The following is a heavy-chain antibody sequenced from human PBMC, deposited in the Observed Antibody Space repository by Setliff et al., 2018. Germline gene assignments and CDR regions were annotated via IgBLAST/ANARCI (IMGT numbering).Heavy chain of an antibody. CDR3: AREGVDIRSSTDYRYYMDV. V-gene: IGHV1-69*05. CDR1: GGTFNSYA. Sequence: SVKVSCKASGGTFNSYAISWVRQAPGQGLEWMGGTIPMFGSANYAQKFQGRVTIITDEFTGTAYMELSSLRTEDTAVYYCAREGVDIRSSTDYRYYMDVWGKGTTATVSS. CDR2: TIPMFGSA. D-gene: IGHD5-12*01. J-gene: IGHJ6*03.